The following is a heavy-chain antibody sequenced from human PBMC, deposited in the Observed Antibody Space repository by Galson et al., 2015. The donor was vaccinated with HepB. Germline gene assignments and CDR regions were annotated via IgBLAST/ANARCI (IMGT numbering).Heavy chain of an antibody. V-gene: IGHV6-1*01. CDR2: TYYRSKWYY. CDR1: GDSVSSNSAA. CDR3: ARSTGDLDY. Sequence: CAISGDSVSSNSAAWNWIRQSPSRGLEWLGRTYYRSKWYYEYAVSVKSRVTINPDTSKNQFSLHLNSVTPDDTAVYFCARSTGDLDYWGQGTLVTVSS. J-gene: IGHJ4*02. D-gene: IGHD7-27*01.